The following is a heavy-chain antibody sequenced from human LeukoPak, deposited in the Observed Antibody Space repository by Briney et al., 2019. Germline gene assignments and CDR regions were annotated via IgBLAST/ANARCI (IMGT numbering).Heavy chain of an antibody. CDR1: GYTFTGNY. CDR3: ARGLWLQLERLGSLYFDY. J-gene: IGHJ4*02. D-gene: IGHD1-1*01. CDR2: ITPNSGGT. V-gene: IGHV1-2*02. Sequence: ASVKVSCKASGYTFTGNYMHWVRHAPAPGLEWMGWITPNSGGTNYAQKFQGRVTMTRDTSISTAYMELSRLRSDDTAVYYCARGLWLQLERLGSLYFDYWGQGTLVTVSS.